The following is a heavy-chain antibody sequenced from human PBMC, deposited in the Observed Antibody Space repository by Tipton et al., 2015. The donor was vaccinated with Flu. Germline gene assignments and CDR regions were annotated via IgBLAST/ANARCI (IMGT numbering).Heavy chain of an antibody. D-gene: IGHD5-18*01. V-gene: IGHV1-46*01. Sequence: QLVQSGAEVKKPGASVKVSCKASGYTFTGYYMHWVRQAPGQGLEWMGRINPNSGSTSYAQKFQGRVTMTRDTSTSTVYMELSSLRSEDTAVYYCARDRGYSYGPPHFDYWGQGTLVTVSS. CDR3: ARDRGYSYGPPHFDY. J-gene: IGHJ4*02. CDR2: INPNSGST. CDR1: GYTFTGYY.